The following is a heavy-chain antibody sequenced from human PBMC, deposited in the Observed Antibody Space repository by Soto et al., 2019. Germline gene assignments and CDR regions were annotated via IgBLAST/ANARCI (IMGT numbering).Heavy chain of an antibody. V-gene: IGHV1-3*05. CDR2: INAGNGNT. CDR3: ARGGGWYVWFDP. J-gene: IGHJ5*02. CDR1: GYTFTSYA. D-gene: IGHD6-19*01. Sequence: QVQLVQSGAEEKKPGASVKVSCKASGYTFTSYAMHWVRQAPGQRLEWMGWINAGNGNTKYSQKFQGRVTLTRDTSASTAYMELSSLRSEDTAVYYCARGGGWYVWFDPWGQGTLVTVSS.